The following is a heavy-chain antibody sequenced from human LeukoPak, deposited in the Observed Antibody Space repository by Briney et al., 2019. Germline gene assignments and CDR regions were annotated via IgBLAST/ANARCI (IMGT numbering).Heavy chain of an antibody. J-gene: IGHJ4*02. V-gene: IGHV4-39*07. CDR2: IYHSGST. CDR3: ARDPLYYDYVWGIDY. CDR1: GGSISSSTNW. D-gene: IGHD3-16*01. Sequence: SETLSLTCAVSGGSISSSTNWWSWVRQPPGKGLEWIGSIYHSGSTYYNPSLKSRVTISVDTSKNQFSLKLSSVTAADTAVYYCARDPLYYDYVWGIDYWGQGTLVTVSS.